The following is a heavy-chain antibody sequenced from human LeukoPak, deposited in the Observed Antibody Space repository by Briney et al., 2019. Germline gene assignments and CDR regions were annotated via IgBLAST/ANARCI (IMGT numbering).Heavy chain of an antibody. J-gene: IGHJ4*02. CDR3: ARGNLYYYDSSGYYIFDY. CDR1: GGSFSGYY. V-gene: IGHV4-34*01. D-gene: IGHD3-22*01. CDR2: INHSGST. Sequence: SETLSLTCAVYGGSFSGYYWSWIRQPPGKGLEWIGEINHSGSTNYNPSLKSRVTISVDTSKNQFSLKLSSVTAADTAVYYCARGNLYYYDSSGYYIFDYWGQGTLVTVSS.